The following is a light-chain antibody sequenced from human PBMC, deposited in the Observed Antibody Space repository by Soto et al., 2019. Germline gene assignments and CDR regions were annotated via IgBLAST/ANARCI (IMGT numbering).Light chain of an antibody. J-gene: IGKJ2*01. Sequence: EIVMTQSPATLSVSPGDRVTLSCRASQTVSSNLAWYQQRPGQAPRLLIYEISIRATGVPVRFSGSGSGTEFTLTISSLQSEDFAVYYCKQYNNWYAFGQGTKLEIK. CDR3: KQYNNWYA. V-gene: IGKV3-15*01. CDR2: EIS. CDR1: QTVSSN.